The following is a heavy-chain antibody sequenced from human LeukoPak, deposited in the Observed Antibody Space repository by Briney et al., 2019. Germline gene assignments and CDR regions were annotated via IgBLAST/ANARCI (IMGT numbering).Heavy chain of an antibody. CDR1: GGTFSSYA. J-gene: IGHJ4*02. D-gene: IGHD3-10*01. CDR3: ARDRSHYYGSGSYLPADY. CDR2: IIPIFGTA. Sequence: GASVKVSXKASGGTFSSYAISWVRQAPGQGLEWMGGIIPIFGTANYAQKFQGRVTITTDESTSTAYMELSSLRSEDTAVYYCARDRSHYYGSGSYLPADYWGQGTLVAVSS. V-gene: IGHV1-69*05.